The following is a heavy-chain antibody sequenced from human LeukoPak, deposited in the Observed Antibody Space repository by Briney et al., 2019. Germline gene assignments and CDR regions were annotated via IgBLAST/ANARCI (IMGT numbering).Heavy chain of an antibody. J-gene: IGHJ5*02. V-gene: IGHV4-59*01. D-gene: IGHD3-3*01. CDR3: ARDRYYDFWSGQVGWFDP. CDR1: GGSISSYY. Sequence: SETLSLTCTVSGGSISSYYWSWIRQPPGKGLEWIGYIYYSGSTNYNPSLKSRVTISVDTSKNQFSLKLSSVTAADTAVYYCARDRYYDFWSGQVGWFDPWGQGTLVTVSS. CDR2: IYYSGST.